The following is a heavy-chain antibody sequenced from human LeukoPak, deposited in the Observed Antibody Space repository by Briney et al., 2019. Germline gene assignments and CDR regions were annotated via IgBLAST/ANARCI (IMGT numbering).Heavy chain of an antibody. V-gene: IGHV1-69*06. J-gene: IGHJ6*04. D-gene: IGHD3-10*01. Sequence: GSSVKVSCKASGGTYSSYTISWVRQAPGQGLEWMGGIIPIFGTANYAQKFQGRVTITADKSTSTAYMELSSLRSEDTAVYYCASAWFGDSLGSDYYYYGMDVWGKGTTVTVSS. CDR2: IIPIFGTA. CDR1: GGTYSSYT. CDR3: ASAWFGDSLGSDYYYYGMDV.